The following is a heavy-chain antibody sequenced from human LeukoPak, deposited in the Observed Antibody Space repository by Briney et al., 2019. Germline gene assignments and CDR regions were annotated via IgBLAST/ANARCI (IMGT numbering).Heavy chain of an antibody. CDR2: IWYDRSNK. V-gene: IGHV3-33*01. J-gene: IGHJ4*02. Sequence: GGSLRLSCAASGFTFSSYGMHWVRQAPDKGLEWVAVIWYDRSNKYYADSVKGRFTISRDNSKNTLYLQMNSLRAEDTAVYYCAREDSAELWLTLDYWGQGTLVTVSS. D-gene: IGHD5-18*01. CDR1: GFTFSSYG. CDR3: AREDSAELWLTLDY.